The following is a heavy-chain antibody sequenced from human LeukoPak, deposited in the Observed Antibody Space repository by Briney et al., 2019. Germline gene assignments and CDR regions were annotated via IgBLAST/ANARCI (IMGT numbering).Heavy chain of an antibody. CDR3: ARGLAYYGSGSPFDY. D-gene: IGHD3-10*01. CDR1: GFTFSNFA. J-gene: IGHJ4*02. V-gene: IGHV3-23*01. CDR2: INGRGGST. Sequence: GGSLRLSCAASGFTFSNFAMSWVRQAPGKGLEWVSGINGRGGSTYYADSVKGRFTISRDNSKNTLYLQMNSLRAEDTAVYYCARGLAYYGSGSPFDYWGQGTLVTVSS.